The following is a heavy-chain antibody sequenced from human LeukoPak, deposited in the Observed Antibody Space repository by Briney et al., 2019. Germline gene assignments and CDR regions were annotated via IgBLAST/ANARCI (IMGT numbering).Heavy chain of an antibody. D-gene: IGHD3-22*01. Sequence: ASVKVSCKASGYTFTGDYMHWVRQAPGQGLEWMGWINPNSGGTNYAQKFQGRVTMTRDTSISTAYMELSRLRSDDTAVYYCARVNYYDSSGYQYWGQGTLVTVSS. CDR2: INPNSGGT. J-gene: IGHJ4*02. CDR3: ARVNYYDSSGYQY. V-gene: IGHV1-2*02. CDR1: GYTFTGDY.